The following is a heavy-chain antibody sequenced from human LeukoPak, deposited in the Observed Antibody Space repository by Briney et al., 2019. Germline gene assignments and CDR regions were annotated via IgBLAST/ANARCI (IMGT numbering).Heavy chain of an antibody. CDR2: IWYDGSNK. CDR3: AREVRGVIDY. CDR1: GFTFSSYG. D-gene: IGHD3-10*01. J-gene: IGHJ4*02. Sequence: GGSLRLSCAASGFTFSSYGMHWVRQAPGKGLEWVAVIWYDGSNKYYADSVKGRFTISRDNAKNSLYLQMNSLRAEDTAVYYCAREVRGVIDYWGQGTLVTVSS. V-gene: IGHV3-33*01.